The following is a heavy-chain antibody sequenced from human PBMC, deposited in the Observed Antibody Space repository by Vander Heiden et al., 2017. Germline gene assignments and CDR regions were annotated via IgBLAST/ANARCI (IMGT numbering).Heavy chain of an antibody. Sequence: EVQLVESGGGLVQPGRSLRLSCAASGFTFDDYAMPWVRQAPGKGLEWVSGISWNSGSIGYADSVKGRFTISRDNAKNSLYLQMNSLRAEDTALYYCAKGPDYYDSSGYYYYFDYWGQGTLVTVSS. V-gene: IGHV3-9*01. CDR1: GFTFDDYA. CDR3: AKGPDYYDSSGYYYYFDY. CDR2: ISWNSGSI. J-gene: IGHJ4*02. D-gene: IGHD3-22*01.